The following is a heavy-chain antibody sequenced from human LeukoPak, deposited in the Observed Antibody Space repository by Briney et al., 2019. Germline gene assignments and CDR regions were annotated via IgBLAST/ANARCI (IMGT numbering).Heavy chain of an antibody. Sequence: SVKVSCKASGGTFSSYAIGWVRQAPGQGLEWMGGIIPIFGTANYAQKFQGRVTITADESTSTAYMELSSLRSEDTAVYYCARGYPVPYYDFWSGPFKGGWNAFDIWGQGTMVTVSS. CDR3: ARGYPVPYYDFWSGPFKGGWNAFDI. V-gene: IGHV1-69*13. J-gene: IGHJ3*02. CDR2: IIPIFGTA. D-gene: IGHD3-3*01. CDR1: GGTFSSYA.